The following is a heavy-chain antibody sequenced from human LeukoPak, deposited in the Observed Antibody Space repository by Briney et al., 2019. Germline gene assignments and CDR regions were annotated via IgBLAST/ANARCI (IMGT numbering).Heavy chain of an antibody. J-gene: IGHJ4*02. Sequence: PGGSLRLSCAASGFTFSSYWMHWVRQAPGKGLGWVSRISTDGSSTTYADSVKGRFTISRDNAKNTLYLQMNSLRAEDTAVYYCARHDWELKGSDYWGQGTLVTVSS. CDR2: ISTDGSST. D-gene: IGHD1-26*01. CDR3: ARHDWELKGSDY. CDR1: GFTFSSYW. V-gene: IGHV3-74*01.